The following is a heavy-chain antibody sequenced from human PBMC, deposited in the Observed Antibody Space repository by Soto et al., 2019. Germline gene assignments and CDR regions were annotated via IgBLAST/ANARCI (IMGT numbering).Heavy chain of an antibody. V-gene: IGHV1-2*02. CDR1: GYTFIGYS. J-gene: IGHJ4*02. CDR2: INPNSDDT. Sequence: GASVKVSCKASGYTFIGYSVHWVRQAPGQGLEWMGWINPNSDDTNYAQKFQGRVSTTKDTSISTAYMVLSGLTSDDTAIYYCANQVHLPYCFDDCGQGPPVPVSS. D-gene: IGHD3-3*02. CDR3: ANQVHLPYCFDD.